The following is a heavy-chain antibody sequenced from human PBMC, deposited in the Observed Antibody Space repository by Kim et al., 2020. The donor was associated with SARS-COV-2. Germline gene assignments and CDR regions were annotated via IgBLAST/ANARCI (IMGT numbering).Heavy chain of an antibody. V-gene: IGHV1-2*02. CDR2: INPNSGGT. CDR3: ARVAKMAARAYFDY. D-gene: IGHD6-6*01. J-gene: IGHJ4*02. CDR1: GYTFTGYY. Sequence: ASVKVSCKASGYTFTGYYMHWVRQAPGQGLEWMGWINPNSGGTNYAQKFQGRVTMTRDTSISTAYMALSRLRSDDTAVYYCARVAKMAARAYFDYWGQGTLVTVSS.